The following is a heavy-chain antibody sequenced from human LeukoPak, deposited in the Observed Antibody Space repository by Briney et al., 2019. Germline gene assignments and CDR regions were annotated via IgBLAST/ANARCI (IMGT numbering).Heavy chain of an antibody. CDR3: AKDGGCGSTSCYSRLGSYFDY. CDR1: GFTFSSYG. V-gene: IGHV3-30*18. Sequence: GRSLRLSCAASGFTFSSYGMHWVRQAPGKGLEWVAVISYDGSNKYYADSVKGRFTISRDNSKNTLYLQMNSLRAEDTAVYYCAKDGGCGSTSCYSRLGSYFDYWGQGTLVTVSS. D-gene: IGHD2-2*02. CDR2: ISYDGSNK. J-gene: IGHJ4*02.